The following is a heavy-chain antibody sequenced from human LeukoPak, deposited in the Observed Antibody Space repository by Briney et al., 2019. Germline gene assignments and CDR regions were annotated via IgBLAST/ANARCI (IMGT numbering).Heavy chain of an antibody. CDR2: IYNSGST. D-gene: IGHD5-24*01. Sequence: SETLSLTCSVSGGSINSDYWNWLRQPPGKGLEWIGYIYNSGSTNYNPSLKSRVTISIDKSKKQFSVKLISLTAADTAIYYCARVGGMTTINNAAFDIWGQGTMVTVSS. J-gene: IGHJ3*02. CDR1: GGSINSDY. V-gene: IGHV4-59*01. CDR3: ARVGGMTTINNAAFDI.